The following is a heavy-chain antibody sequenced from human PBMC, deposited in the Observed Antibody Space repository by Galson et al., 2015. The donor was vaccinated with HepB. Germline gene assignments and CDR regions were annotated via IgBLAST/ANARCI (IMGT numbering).Heavy chain of an antibody. D-gene: IGHD3-10*01. J-gene: IGHJ6*02. CDR1: GYTFTSYY. CDR3: ARKDLTMVRGVIGDYYYYGMDV. V-gene: IGHV1-46*01. CDR2: INPSGGST. Sequence: SVKVSCKASGYTFTSYYMHWVRQAPGQGLEWMGIINPSGGSTSYAQKFQGRVTMTRDTSTSTVYIELSSLRSEDTAVYYCARKDLTMVRGVIGDYYYYGMDVWGQGTTVTVSS.